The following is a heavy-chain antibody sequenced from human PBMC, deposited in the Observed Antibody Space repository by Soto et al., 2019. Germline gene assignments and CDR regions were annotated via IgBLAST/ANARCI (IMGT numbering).Heavy chain of an antibody. V-gene: IGHV1-18*01. CDR2: ISAYTGNT. D-gene: IGHD3-16*01. CDR3: LWGSSEFDY. J-gene: IGHJ4*02. CDR1: GYSFTTYG. Sequence: ASVKVSCKASGYSFTTYGISWVRQAPGQGLEWMGWISAYTGNTKYAPKLQGRVTMTTDTSTTTAYMELRSLRSDDTAVYHCLWGSSEFDYWGQGTLVIVSS.